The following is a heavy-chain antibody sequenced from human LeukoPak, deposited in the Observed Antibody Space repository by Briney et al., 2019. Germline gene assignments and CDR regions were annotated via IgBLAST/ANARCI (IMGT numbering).Heavy chain of an antibody. CDR1: GYSFTSYW. V-gene: IGHV5-51*01. J-gene: IGHJ4*02. CDR2: IYPGDSDT. D-gene: IGHD3-3*01. CDR3: ARGESITIFGVVSGGYFDY. Sequence: GESLKISCKGSGYSFTSYWIGWVRQMPGKGLEWMGIIYPGDSDTRYSPSFQGQVTISADKSISTAYLQRSSLKASDTAMYYCARGESITIFGVVSGGYFDYWGQGTLVTVSS.